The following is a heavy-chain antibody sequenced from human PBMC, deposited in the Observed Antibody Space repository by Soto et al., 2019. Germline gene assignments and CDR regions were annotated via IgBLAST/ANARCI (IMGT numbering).Heavy chain of an antibody. Sequence: ASVKVSCKASGYTFPSNGVSWVRQAPGQGLEWMGWISTFNGNAHYAQKFQGRVTMTTDTSTNTAYMELGSLNSDDTAVYYCARLNGYSSGWYDYWGQGTLVTVSS. V-gene: IGHV1-18*04. D-gene: IGHD6-19*01. CDR3: ARLNGYSSGWYDY. CDR2: ISTFNGNA. J-gene: IGHJ4*02. CDR1: GYTFPSNG.